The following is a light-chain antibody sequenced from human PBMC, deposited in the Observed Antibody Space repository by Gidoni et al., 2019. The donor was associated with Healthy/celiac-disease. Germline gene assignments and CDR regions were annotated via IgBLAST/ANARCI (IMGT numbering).Light chain of an antibody. V-gene: IGLV3-1*01. Sequence: SYELTKPPSVPVSPGQTASITCSGDKLGDKYACWYQQKPGQSPVLVIYQDSKRPSGIPERFSGSNSGNTATLTISGTQAMDEADYYCQAWDSSTFYVFGTGTKVTVL. CDR2: QDS. CDR3: QAWDSSTFYV. J-gene: IGLJ1*01. CDR1: KLGDKY.